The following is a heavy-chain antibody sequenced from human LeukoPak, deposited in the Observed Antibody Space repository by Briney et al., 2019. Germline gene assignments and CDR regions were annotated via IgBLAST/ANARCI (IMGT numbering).Heavy chain of an antibody. D-gene: IGHD6-13*01. Sequence: SETLSLTCTVSGGSISSGDYYWSWIRQPPGKGLEWIGYIYYSGSTNYNPSLKSRVTISVDTSKNQFSLKLSSVTAADTAVYYCARLGIAAGQNWFDPWGQGTLVTVSS. V-gene: IGHV4-61*08. CDR3: ARLGIAAGQNWFDP. J-gene: IGHJ5*02. CDR1: GGSISSGDYY. CDR2: IYYSGST.